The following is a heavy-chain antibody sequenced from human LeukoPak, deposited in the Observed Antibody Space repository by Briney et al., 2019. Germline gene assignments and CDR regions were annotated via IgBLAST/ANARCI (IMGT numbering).Heavy chain of an antibody. V-gene: IGHV6-1*01. D-gene: IGHD3-16*01. CDR3: ARALGKNWFDT. Sequence: SQTLSLTCAISGDSVSSNSAVWNWIRQSPSRGLEWLGRTYYRSKWFNDYAVSVKSRITIDPDTSKNQFSLQLNSVTPEDTAVYYCARALGKNWFDTWGQGTLVTVSS. J-gene: IGHJ5*02. CDR1: GDSVSSNSAV. CDR2: TYYRSKWFN.